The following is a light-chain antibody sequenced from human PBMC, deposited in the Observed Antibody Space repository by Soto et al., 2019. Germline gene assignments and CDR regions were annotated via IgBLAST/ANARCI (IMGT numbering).Light chain of an antibody. CDR1: SSDIGGHDD. J-gene: IGLJ1*01. Sequence: SVLTQPASVSGSPGQSITISCTGTSSDIGGHDDVSWYQQHPGKVPRLLIYSVTDRPSGVSNRFSGSKSGNVASLTISGLQAEDEADYYCCSYTSDLTPYVFGTGTKVTVL. CDR3: CSYTSDLTPYV. V-gene: IGLV2-14*03. CDR2: SVT.